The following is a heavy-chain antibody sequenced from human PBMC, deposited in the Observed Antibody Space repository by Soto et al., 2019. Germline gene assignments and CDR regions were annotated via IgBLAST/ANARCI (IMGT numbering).Heavy chain of an antibody. Sequence: EVQLVESGGGLIQPGGSLRLSCAASGITFRSYDMHWVRQASGKGLEWVSGIGMAGDTNYPGSVKGRFTISRENAKNSLYLQMNSLRAEDSAVYYCAAGRDRVFDYWGQGTLVTVSS. CDR3: AAGRDRVFDY. CDR1: GITFRSYD. J-gene: IGHJ4*02. V-gene: IGHV3-13*01. D-gene: IGHD2-15*01. CDR2: IGMAGDT.